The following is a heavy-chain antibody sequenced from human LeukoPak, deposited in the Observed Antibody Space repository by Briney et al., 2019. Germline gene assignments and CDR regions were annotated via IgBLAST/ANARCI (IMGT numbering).Heavy chain of an antibody. CDR2: ISAYNGNT. D-gene: IGHD2-2*02. Sequence: ASVKVSCKASGYTFTSYGISWVRQAPGQGLEWMGWISAYNGNTNYAQRLQGRVTMTTDTSTSTAYMELRSLRSDDTAVYYCARVGEYCSSTSCYRGSWFDPWGQGTLVTVSS. CDR1: GYTFTSYG. V-gene: IGHV1-18*01. J-gene: IGHJ5*02. CDR3: ARVGEYCSSTSCYRGSWFDP.